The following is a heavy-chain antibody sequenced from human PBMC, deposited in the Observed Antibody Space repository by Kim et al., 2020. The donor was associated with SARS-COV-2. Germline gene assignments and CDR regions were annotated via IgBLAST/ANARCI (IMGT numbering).Heavy chain of an antibody. J-gene: IGHJ4*02. D-gene: IGHD6-13*01. CDR3: AKPLWGYSSSWSLEY. V-gene: IGHV3-23*01. Sequence: ADFAKGRFTISRDDSTNTLYLQMGSLIFEDTAVYYCAKPLWGYSSSWSLEYWGQGTLITVSS.